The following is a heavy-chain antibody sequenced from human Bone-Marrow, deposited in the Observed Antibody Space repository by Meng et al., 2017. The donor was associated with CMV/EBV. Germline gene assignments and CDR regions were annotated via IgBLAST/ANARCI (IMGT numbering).Heavy chain of an antibody. J-gene: IGHJ6*02. CDR3: ARGRRRYYVGSGSQGGYGMDV. CDR1: GGSFSGYY. CDR2: INHSGST. Sequence: GSLRLSCAVYGGSFSGYYWSWIRQPPGKGLEWIGEINHSGSTNYNPSLKSRVTISVDTSKNQFSLKLSSVTAADTAVYYCARGRRRYYVGSGSQGGYGMDVWGQGTTVTVSS. V-gene: IGHV4-34*01. D-gene: IGHD3-10*01.